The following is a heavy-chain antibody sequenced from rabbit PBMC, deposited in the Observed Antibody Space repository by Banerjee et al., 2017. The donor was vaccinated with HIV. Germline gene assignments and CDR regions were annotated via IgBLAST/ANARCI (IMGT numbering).Heavy chain of an antibody. D-gene: IGHD4-2*01. Sequence: QEQLEESGGGLVKPEGSLTLTCKASGFPFSKNYLWWVRQAPGKRLEWIGWVSNGDTYYASWAKGRFTISKSSSTTVTLQMSSLTAADTATYFCARRYDGGNGPYNIGLWGPGTLVTVS. CDR2: VSNGDT. CDR1: GFPFSKNYL. J-gene: IGHJ4*01. CDR3: ARRYDGGNGPYNIGL. V-gene: IGHV1S45*01.